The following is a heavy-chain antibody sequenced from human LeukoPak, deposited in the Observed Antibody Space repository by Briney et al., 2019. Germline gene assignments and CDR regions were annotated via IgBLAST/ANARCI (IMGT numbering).Heavy chain of an antibody. D-gene: IGHD3-22*01. V-gene: IGHV1-2*02. CDR1: GYTFTSYG. CDR3: AIYDYYDSSGLN. CDR2: INPNSGGT. Sequence: RRASVKVSCKASGYTFTSYGISWVRQAPGQGLEWMGWINPNSGGTNYAQKFQGRVTMTRDTSISTAYMELSRLRSDDTAVYYCAIYDYYDSSGLNWGQGTLVTVSS. J-gene: IGHJ4*02.